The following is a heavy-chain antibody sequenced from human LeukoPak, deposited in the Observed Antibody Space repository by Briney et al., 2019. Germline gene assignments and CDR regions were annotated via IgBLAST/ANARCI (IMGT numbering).Heavy chain of an antibody. CDR3: AGWRQDSTSCYNY. CDR1: GGSFSGYY. J-gene: IGHJ4*02. D-gene: IGHD2-2*02. Sequence: SETLSLTCAVYGGSFSGYYWSWIRQPPGKGLEWIGEINHSGSTNYNPSLKSRVTISVDTSKNQFSLKLSSVTAADTAVYYCAGWRQDSTSCYNYWGQGTLVTVYS. CDR2: INHSGST. V-gene: IGHV4-34*01.